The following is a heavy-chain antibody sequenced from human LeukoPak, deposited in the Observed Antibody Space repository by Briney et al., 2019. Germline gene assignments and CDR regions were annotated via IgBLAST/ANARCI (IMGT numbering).Heavy chain of an antibody. CDR2: INHSGST. CDR3: ARGDSSSWYGASRFDP. D-gene: IGHD6-13*01. Sequence: PSETLSLTCAVYGGSFSGYYWSWIRQPPGKGLEWIGEINHSGSTNYNPSLKSRVTISLDTSKNQFSLRLSSVTAADTAVYYCARGDSSSWYGASRFDPWGQGTLVTVSS. CDR1: GGSFSGYY. V-gene: IGHV4-34*01. J-gene: IGHJ5*02.